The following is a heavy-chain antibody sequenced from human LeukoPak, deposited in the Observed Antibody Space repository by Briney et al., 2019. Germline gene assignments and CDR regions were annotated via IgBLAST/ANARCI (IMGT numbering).Heavy chain of an antibody. CDR1: GYTFTSYD. D-gene: IGHD3-16*02. J-gene: IGHJ5*02. V-gene: IGHV1-8*03. CDR3: ARGSYDYVWGSYRYRDP. CDR2: MNPNSGNT. Sequence: ASVKVSCKASGYTFTSYDINWVRQATGQGLEWMGWMNPNSGNTGYAQKFQGRVTITRNTSISTAYMELGSLRSEDTAVYYCARGSYDYVWGSYRYRDPWGQGTLVTVSS.